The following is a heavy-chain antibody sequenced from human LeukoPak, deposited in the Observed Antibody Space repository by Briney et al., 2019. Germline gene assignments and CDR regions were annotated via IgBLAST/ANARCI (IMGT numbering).Heavy chain of an antibody. CDR3: ARRDDWIDP. J-gene: IGHJ5*02. V-gene: IGHV4-59*11. CDR2: IYYSGST. CDR1: VGSINGHF. Sequence: SETLSLTCTVSVGSINGHFWNWIRQPPGKGREGIGYIYYSGSTTYNPSLKCRVTISVDTSKNQVSLKLTSVTPADTAVYYCARRDDWIDPWGQGTLVTVSS.